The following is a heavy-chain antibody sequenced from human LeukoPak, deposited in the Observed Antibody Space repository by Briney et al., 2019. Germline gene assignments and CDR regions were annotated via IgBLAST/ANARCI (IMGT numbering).Heavy chain of an antibody. J-gene: IGHJ3*02. CDR2: ISSNTI. CDR3: ARDTAYAFDI. D-gene: IGHD5-18*01. V-gene: IGHV3-48*01. Sequence: GGSLRLSCAASGFTFSSYSMNWVSQAPGKGLEWVSYISSNTIYYADSVKGRFTISRDNAKNSLYLQMNSLRAEDTAVYYCARDTAYAFDIWGQGTMVTVSS. CDR1: GFTFSSYS.